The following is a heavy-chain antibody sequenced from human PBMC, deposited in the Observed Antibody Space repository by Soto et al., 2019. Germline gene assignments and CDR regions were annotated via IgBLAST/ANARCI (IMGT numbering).Heavy chain of an antibody. CDR1: GGSISSYY. J-gene: IGHJ5*02. CDR3: ARVPADYRENWFDP. V-gene: IGHV4-59*01. D-gene: IGHD4-17*01. Sequence: SETLSLTCTVSGGSISSYYWSWIRQPPGKGLEWIGYIYYSGSTNYNPSLKSRVTISVDTSKNQFSLKLSSVTAADTAVYYCARVPADYRENWFDPWGQGTLVTVSS. CDR2: IYYSGST.